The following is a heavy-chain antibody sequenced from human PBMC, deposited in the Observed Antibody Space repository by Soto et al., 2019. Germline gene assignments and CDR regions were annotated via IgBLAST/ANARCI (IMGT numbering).Heavy chain of an antibody. V-gene: IGHV3-30*18. J-gene: IGHJ4*02. CDR2: ISSDGKDK. CDR1: GFTFSSYA. Sequence: GGSLRLSCAASGFTFSSYAIHWVRQAPGKGPEWVAVISSDGKDKYSADSMKGRFAISRDNSKNTLYLQMNSLRAEDTAVYYCAKDSGRGSADYYFDYWGQGTLVTVSS. CDR3: AKDSGRGSADYYFDY. D-gene: IGHD3-10*01.